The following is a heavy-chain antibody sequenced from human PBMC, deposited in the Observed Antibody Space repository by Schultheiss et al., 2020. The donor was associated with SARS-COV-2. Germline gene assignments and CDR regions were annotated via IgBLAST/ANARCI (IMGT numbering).Heavy chain of an antibody. J-gene: IGHJ5*02. CDR2: IKQDGSEK. Sequence: SCAASGFTFSSYWMSWVRQAPGKGLEWVANIKQDGSEKYYVDSVKGRFTISRDNAKNSLYLQMNSLRAEDTAVYYCARDGGSGGSGWYGWFDPWGQGTLVTVSS. CDR3: ARDGGSGGSGWYGWFDP. D-gene: IGHD6-19*01. V-gene: IGHV3-7*03. CDR1: GFTFSSYW.